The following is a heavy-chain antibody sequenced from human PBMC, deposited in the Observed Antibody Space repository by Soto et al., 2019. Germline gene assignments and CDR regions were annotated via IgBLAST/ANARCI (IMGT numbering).Heavy chain of an antibody. V-gene: IGHV1-18*04. J-gene: IGHJ4*01. D-gene: IGHD2-2*01. CDR3: VRISRASRRWLPDY. CDR1: GYTFTSNS. CDR2: INVYNGNT. Sequence: ASVKVSCKASGYTFTSNSIGWVRQAPGQGLEWMGWINVYNGNTKYAQQLQGRVTLTTDTSTSTAYMDLRSLRSDDTAVYYCVRISRASRRWLPDYWSQGTLVTVSS.